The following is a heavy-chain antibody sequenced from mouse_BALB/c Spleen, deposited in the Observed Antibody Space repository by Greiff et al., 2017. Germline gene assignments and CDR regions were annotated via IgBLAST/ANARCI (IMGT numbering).Heavy chain of an antibody. Sequence: DVHLVESGGGLVKPGGSLKLSCAASGFTFSDYYMYWVRQTPEKRLEWVATISDGGSYTYYPDSVKGRFTISRDNAKNNLYLQMSSLKSEDTAMYYCARGGLGGPYFDYWGQGTTLTVSS. D-gene: IGHD4-1*01. J-gene: IGHJ2*01. CDR1: GFTFSDYY. CDR3: ARGGLGGPYFDY. CDR2: ISDGGSYT. V-gene: IGHV5-4*02.